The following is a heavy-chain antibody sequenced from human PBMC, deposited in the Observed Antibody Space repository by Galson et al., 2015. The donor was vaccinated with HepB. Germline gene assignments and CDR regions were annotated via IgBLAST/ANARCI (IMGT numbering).Heavy chain of an antibody. CDR3: TRLKWGSAISHDPDFES. Sequence: QSGAEVKRPGESLKISCKASGYNFTNYWISWVRQMPGKGLEWLGRMGPSDSYTTYGPSFRGHITFSSDNSINTAYLELATLQASDNAMYYCTRLKWGSAISHDPDFESWGRGALVTVSS. V-gene: IGHV5-10-1*01. J-gene: IGHJ4*02. D-gene: IGHD2-21*02. CDR1: GYNFTNYW. CDR2: MGPSDSYT.